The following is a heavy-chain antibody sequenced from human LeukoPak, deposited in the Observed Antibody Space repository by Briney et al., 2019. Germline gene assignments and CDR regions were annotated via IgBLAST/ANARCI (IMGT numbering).Heavy chain of an antibody. CDR2: ISSSSSYI. D-gene: IGHD3-10*01. V-gene: IGHV3-21*01. CDR3: ARDEFLVRGVLKLFDY. Sequence: GGSLRLSCAASGFTFSSYSMNWVRQAPGKGLEWVSSISSSSSYIYYADSVKGRFTISRDNAKNSLYLQMDSLRAEDTAVYYCARDEFLVRGVLKLFDYWGQGTLVTVSS. J-gene: IGHJ4*02. CDR1: GFTFSSYS.